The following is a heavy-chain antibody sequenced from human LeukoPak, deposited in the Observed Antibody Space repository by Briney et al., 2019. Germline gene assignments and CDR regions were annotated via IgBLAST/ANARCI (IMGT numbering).Heavy chain of an antibody. D-gene: IGHD1-7*01. J-gene: IGHJ3*02. V-gene: IGHV1-69*05. CDR2: IIPIFGTA. Sequence: GASVKVSCKASGGTFSSYAISWVRQAPGQGLEWMGGIIPIFGTANYAQKFQGRVTITTDESTSTAYMELSSLRSEDTAVYYCARALGITGTHDAFDIWGQGTMVTVSS. CDR1: GGTFSSYA. CDR3: ARALGITGTHDAFDI.